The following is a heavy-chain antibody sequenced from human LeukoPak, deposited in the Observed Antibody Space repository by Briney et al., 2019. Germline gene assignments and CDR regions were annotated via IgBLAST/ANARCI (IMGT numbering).Heavy chain of an antibody. CDR2: IYSTGST. CDR3: ARLPHTSSVFDY. CDR1: GGTISNYY. Sequence: TETLSLTCSVSGGTISNYYWIWIRQPAGKGPEWIGRIYSTGSTNYNPSLKGRVTMSLDTSKSQFSLKLTSVTAADTAVYYCARLPHTSSVFDYWGQGTLVTVSS. V-gene: IGHV4-4*07. D-gene: IGHD2-2*01. J-gene: IGHJ4*02.